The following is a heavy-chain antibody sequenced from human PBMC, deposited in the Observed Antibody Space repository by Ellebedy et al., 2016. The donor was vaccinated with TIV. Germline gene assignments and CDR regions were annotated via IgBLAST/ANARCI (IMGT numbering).Heavy chain of an antibody. J-gene: IGHJ5*02. V-gene: IGHV4-30-2*01. Sequence: SETLSLXCAVSGGSMRSGPYCWSWIRQPPGKGLEWVGYINQSGRTYYNPSLKSRVTISVDRSRNKFSLDLRFVTAADTAVYYCARGRHSYGYEWLDTWGQGTLASVSS. CDR2: INQSGRT. CDR1: GGSMRSGPYC. D-gene: IGHD5-18*01. CDR3: ARGRHSYGYEWLDT.